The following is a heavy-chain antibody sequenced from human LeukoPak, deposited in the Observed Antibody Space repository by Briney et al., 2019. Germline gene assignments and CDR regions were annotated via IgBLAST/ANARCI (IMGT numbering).Heavy chain of an antibody. D-gene: IGHD3-10*01. Sequence: SETLSLTCTVSGCSISSYYWSWIRQPPGKGLEWVGYIYYSGSTNYNPSLKSRVTISVDTSKNQFSLKLSSVTAADTAVYYCASGDQGLDYWGQGTLVTVSS. CDR3: ASGDQGLDY. CDR1: GCSISSYY. CDR2: IYYSGST. V-gene: IGHV4-59*01. J-gene: IGHJ4*02.